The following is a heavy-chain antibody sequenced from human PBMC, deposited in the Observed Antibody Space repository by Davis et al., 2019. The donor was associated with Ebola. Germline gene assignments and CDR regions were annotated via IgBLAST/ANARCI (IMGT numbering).Heavy chain of an antibody. CDR3: ARSQDTAMGGAFDY. Sequence: AASLKVSCKASGYTFTSYAMHWVRQAPGQRLEWMGWINAGNGNTKYSQKFQGRVTITRDTSASTAYMELSSLRSEDTAVYYCARSQDTAMGGAFDYWGQGTLVTVSS. D-gene: IGHD5-18*01. V-gene: IGHV1-3*01. J-gene: IGHJ4*02. CDR2: INAGNGNT. CDR1: GYTFTSYA.